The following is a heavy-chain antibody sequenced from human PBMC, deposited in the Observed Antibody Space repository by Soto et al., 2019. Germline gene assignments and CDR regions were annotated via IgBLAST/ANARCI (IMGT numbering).Heavy chain of an antibody. D-gene: IGHD6-13*01. Sequence: GGSLRLSCAASGFTSSTYGMHWVRQAPGKGLEWVAVIWYGGSKIYYADSVKGRFTISRDNSKSTLYLQMNSLRAEDTAVYYCARPLEQHQLGFGMDVWGQGSPVTVSS. V-gene: IGHV3-33*01. CDR2: IWYGGSKI. CDR1: GFTSSTYG. J-gene: IGHJ6*01. CDR3: ARPLEQHQLGFGMDV.